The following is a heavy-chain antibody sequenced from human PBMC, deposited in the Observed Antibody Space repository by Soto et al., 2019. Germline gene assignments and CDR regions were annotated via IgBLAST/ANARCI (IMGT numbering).Heavy chain of an antibody. J-gene: IGHJ5*02. CDR2: ISSSSSTI. D-gene: IGHD2-2*01. V-gene: IGHV3-48*01. CDR1: GFTFSSYS. Sequence: GGSLRLSCAASGFTFSSYSMNWVRQAPGKGLEWVSYISSSSSTIYYADSVKGRLTISRDNAKNALYLQMNSLRAEDTAVYYCARDKYCSSTSCYQGEFDPWGQGTLVTVSS. CDR3: ARDKYCSSTSCYQGEFDP.